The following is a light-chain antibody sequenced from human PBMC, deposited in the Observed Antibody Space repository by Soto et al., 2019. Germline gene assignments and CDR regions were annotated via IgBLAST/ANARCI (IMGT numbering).Light chain of an antibody. CDR1: QSISRW. CDR3: QQYKSYAGT. J-gene: IGKJ1*01. V-gene: IGKV1-5*01. Sequence: IRSATFPFTLSASVGARVPITCRARQSISRWLAWYQQKPGKAPKLLIYDASILESGVPSRFSGSGSGTEFTLTISSLQPDDFATYYCQQYKSYAGTCGQGTKG. CDR2: DAS.